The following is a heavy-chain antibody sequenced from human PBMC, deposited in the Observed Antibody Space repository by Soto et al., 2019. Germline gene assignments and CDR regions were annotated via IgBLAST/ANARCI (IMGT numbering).Heavy chain of an antibody. CDR2: ISDDGSNT. CDR1: GFTFSKYT. J-gene: IGHJ4*02. D-gene: IGHD3-3*01. V-gene: IGHV3-30-3*01. CDR3: AREVYYDFWSGFYCQPDYFDD. Sequence: QVQLVESGGGVVQPGRSLRLSCAASGFTFSKYTMHWVRQAPGKGLEWVAAISDDGSNTYYADSVKGRFTISRDNSKNTLYLQMNSLSNEDTAVHYCAREVYYDFWSGFYCQPDYFDDWGQGTLVTVSS.